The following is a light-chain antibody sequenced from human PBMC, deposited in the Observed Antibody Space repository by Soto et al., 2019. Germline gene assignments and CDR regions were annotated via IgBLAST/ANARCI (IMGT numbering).Light chain of an antibody. V-gene: IGKV3D-20*02. Sequence: EIVLTQSPGTLSLSPWERATLSCRASQSITSNFLAWYQQKPGQAPRLLIYGASSRATGIPDRFSGSGSGTDFTLTINSLEPEDVAVYYCQQRSYLFNFGGGTKGDIK. J-gene: IGKJ4*01. CDR2: GAS. CDR1: QSITSNF. CDR3: QQRSYLFN.